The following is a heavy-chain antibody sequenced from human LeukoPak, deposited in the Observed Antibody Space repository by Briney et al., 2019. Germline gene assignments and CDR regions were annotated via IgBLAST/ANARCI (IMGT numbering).Heavy chain of an antibody. V-gene: IGHV3-23*01. D-gene: IGHD3-3*01. J-gene: IGHJ4*02. CDR3: AKDRLRFLIPHD. Sequence: GGSLRLSCAASGFTITTNYMNWVRQAPGKGLEWVSTISGSGGGGSTYYADSVKGRFTISRDNSINTLYLQMNSLRVEDTALYYCAKDRLRFLIPHDWGQGTLVTVSS. CDR2: ISGSGGGGST. CDR1: GFTITTNY.